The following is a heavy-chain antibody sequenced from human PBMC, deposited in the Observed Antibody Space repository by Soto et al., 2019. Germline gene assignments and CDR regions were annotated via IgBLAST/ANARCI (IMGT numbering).Heavy chain of an antibody. D-gene: IGHD4-17*01. CDR1: GYTLTENY. Sequence: ASVKVSFKASGYTLTENYMHWLREAPGQGLEWMGWINPNGGTNYAQKFQGRVTMTRDTSISTAYMELSRLRSDDTAVYYCARSLTTLTTLLDYWGRGTLVTVSS. CDR3: ARSLTTLTTLLDY. CDR2: INPNGGT. J-gene: IGHJ4*02. V-gene: IGHV1-2*02.